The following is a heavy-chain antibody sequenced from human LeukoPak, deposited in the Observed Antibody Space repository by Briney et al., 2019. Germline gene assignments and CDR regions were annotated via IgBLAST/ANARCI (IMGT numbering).Heavy chain of an antibody. D-gene: IGHD3-10*01. Sequence: PGRSLILSCAASGFTFSSYGMHWVRQAPGKGLEWVAVIWYDGSNKYYADSVKGRFTISRDNSKNTLYLQMNSLRAEDTAVYYCARDPGDYYGSGSSDAFDIWGQGTMVTVSS. V-gene: IGHV3-33*01. J-gene: IGHJ3*02. CDR1: GFTFSSYG. CDR2: IWYDGSNK. CDR3: ARDPGDYYGSGSSDAFDI.